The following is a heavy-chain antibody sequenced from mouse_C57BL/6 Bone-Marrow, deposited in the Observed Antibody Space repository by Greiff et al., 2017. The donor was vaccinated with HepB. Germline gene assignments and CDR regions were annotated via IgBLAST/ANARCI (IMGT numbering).Heavy chain of an antibody. J-gene: IGHJ4*01. D-gene: IGHD2-5*01. CDR3: ARGNSNYEMDY. CDR1: GYTFTSYW. CDR2: INPSSGYT. Sequence: VQRVESGAELAKPGASVKLSCKASGYTFTSYWMHWVKQRPGQGLEWIGYINPSSGYTKYNQKFKDKATLTADKSSSTAYMQLSSLTYEDSAVYYCARGNSNYEMDYWGQGTSVTVSS. V-gene: IGHV1-7*01.